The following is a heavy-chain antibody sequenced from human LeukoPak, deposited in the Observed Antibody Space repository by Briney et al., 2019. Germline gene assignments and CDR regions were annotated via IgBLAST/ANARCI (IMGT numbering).Heavy chain of an antibody. Sequence: PGGSLRLSCAASGFTFSSYCMDWVRQTPGKGLEWVSSISSSSSYIYYADSVKGRFTISRDNAKNSLYLQMNSLRAGDTGVYYCARGPTRYYFDYWGQGTLVTVSS. CDR3: ARGPTRYYFDY. V-gene: IGHV3-21*01. CDR1: GFTFSSYC. J-gene: IGHJ4*02. CDR2: ISSSSSYI.